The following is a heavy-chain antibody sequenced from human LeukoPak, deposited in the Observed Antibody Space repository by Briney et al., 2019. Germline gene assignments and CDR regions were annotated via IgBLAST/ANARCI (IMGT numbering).Heavy chain of an antibody. CDR1: GFTFSSYG. D-gene: IGHD2-21*02. V-gene: IGHV3-30*18. CDR3: AKDTRCGGDCYSVGNY. CDR2: ISYDGSNK. Sequence: GGSLRLSCAASGFTFSSYGMHRVRQAPGKGLEWVAVISYDGSNKYYTDSVKGRFTISRDNSKNTLYLQLNSLKPEDTAVYYCAKDTRCGGDCYSVGNYWGQGTLVTVSS. J-gene: IGHJ4*02.